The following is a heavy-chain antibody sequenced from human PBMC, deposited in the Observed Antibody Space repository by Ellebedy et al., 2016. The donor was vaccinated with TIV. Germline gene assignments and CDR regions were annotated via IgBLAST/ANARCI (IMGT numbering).Heavy chain of an antibody. D-gene: IGHD3-9*01. Sequence: MPSETLSLTCTVSGASISSDTYYWSWIRQHPGKGLEWIGYIYYSGNTYYNPSLKSRLTISVDTSKNQFSLKLSSVTAADTAVYYCARDRAYYDILTAYYTPLSGYGMDVWGQGTTVTVSS. V-gene: IGHV4-31*03. J-gene: IGHJ6*02. CDR1: GASISSDTYY. CDR2: IYYSGNT. CDR3: ARDRAYYDILTAYYTPLSGYGMDV.